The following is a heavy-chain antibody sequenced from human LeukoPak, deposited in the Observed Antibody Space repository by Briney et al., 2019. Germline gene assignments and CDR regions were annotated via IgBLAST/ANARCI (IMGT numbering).Heavy chain of an antibody. CDR2: ISGSSSYI. J-gene: IGHJ4*02. CDR1: GFTFSTNT. CDR3: ANWVEGSQRYFDY. V-gene: IGHV3-21*04. Sequence: GGSLRLSCAASGFTFSTNTMNWFGQAPGKGLEWVPSISGSSSYIYYADSVKGRFSISRDNAKNSLYLQIISLRAEDTAVYYCANWVEGSQRYFDYWGQGALVTVSS. D-gene: IGHD3-10*01.